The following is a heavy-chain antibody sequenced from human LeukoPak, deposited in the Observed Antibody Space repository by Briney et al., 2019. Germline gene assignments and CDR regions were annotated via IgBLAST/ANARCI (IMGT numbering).Heavy chain of an antibody. J-gene: IGHJ6*03. V-gene: IGHV3-30*18. CDR3: AKDGQLWVKIYYYYMDV. Sequence: GTSLRLSCAASGFPFSSYGMHWVRQAPGKGLEWVAVISYDGSNKYYADSVKGRFTISRDNSKNTLYLQMNSLRAEDTAVYYCAKDGQLWVKIYYYYMDVWGKGTTVTVSS. CDR1: GFPFSSYG. CDR2: ISYDGSNK. D-gene: IGHD5-18*01.